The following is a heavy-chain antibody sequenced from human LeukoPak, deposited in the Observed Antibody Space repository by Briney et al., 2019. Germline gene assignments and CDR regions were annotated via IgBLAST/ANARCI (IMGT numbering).Heavy chain of an antibody. CDR1: GYTFTRYY. V-gene: IGHV1-2*02. CDR2: INPNSGVT. CDR3: AREWELLRKYLYH. Sequence: SLRVSCKASGYTFTRYYLHWVRQAPGHGLDWMGWINPNSGVTTPTPNFMGRVTMTWDTSISTAYMELSRLISDDAAVYYCAREWELLRKYLYHWGQGTLVTVSS. D-gene: IGHD1-26*01. J-gene: IGHJ1*01.